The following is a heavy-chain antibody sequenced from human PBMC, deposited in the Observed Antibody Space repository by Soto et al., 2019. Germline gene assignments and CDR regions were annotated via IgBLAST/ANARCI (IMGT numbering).Heavy chain of an antibody. Sequence: EVQLVESGGGLVQPGRSRRLSCAASGFTFEDYAMTWVRQVPGKGLEWVSGISWISGSIGYADSVKGRFTISRDNAKNSLYLQMNSLRAEDTALYYCAKDMRSSGWYGSHDYWGQGTLVTVSS. D-gene: IGHD6-19*01. CDR1: GFTFEDYA. CDR3: AKDMRSSGWYGSHDY. V-gene: IGHV3-9*01. J-gene: IGHJ4*02. CDR2: ISWISGSI.